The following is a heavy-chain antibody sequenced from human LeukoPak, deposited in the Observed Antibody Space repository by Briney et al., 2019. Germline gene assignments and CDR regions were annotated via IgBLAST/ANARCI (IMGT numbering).Heavy chain of an antibody. CDR1: GFTFSSFW. D-gene: IGHD2-15*01. CDR2: IYYGGST. Sequence: GSLRLSCAASGFTFSSFWMGWVRQPPGKGLEWIGSIYYGGSTYYNPSLKSRVTISVDTSMNQFSLKLSFVTTADTAVYYCARALGYCSGGSCTRGYNWFDPWGQGTLVTVPS. J-gene: IGHJ5*02. CDR3: ARALGYCSGGSCTRGYNWFDP. V-gene: IGHV4-39*01.